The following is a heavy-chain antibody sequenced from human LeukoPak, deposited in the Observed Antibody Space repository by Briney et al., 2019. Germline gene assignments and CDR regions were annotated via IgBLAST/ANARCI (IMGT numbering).Heavy chain of an antibody. CDR3: AGGYSSGWPDY. CDR1: GFTFSSYA. Sequence: GGSLRLSCAASGFTFSSYAMHWVRQAPGKGLEWVSSISSSSSYIYYADSVKGRFTISRDNAKNSLYLQMNSLRAEDTAVYYCAGGYSSGWPDYWGQGTLVTVSS. D-gene: IGHD6-19*01. J-gene: IGHJ4*02. CDR2: ISSSSSYI. V-gene: IGHV3-21*01.